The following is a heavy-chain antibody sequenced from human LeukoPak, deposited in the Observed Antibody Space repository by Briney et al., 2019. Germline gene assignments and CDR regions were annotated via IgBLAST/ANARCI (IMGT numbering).Heavy chain of an antibody. Sequence: SDTLSLTCTVSGGSISTTSYYWGRVRQPPGKGLVCIGSIYYSGSTYYNPSLKSRVTISVDPSKNQFSMKLSSVTAADTAVYYCARFYGGNQKYYFDYWGQGTLVTVSS. CDR1: GGSISTTSYY. CDR2: IYYSGST. CDR3: ARFYGGNQKYYFDY. D-gene: IGHD4-23*01. J-gene: IGHJ4*02. V-gene: IGHV4-39*01.